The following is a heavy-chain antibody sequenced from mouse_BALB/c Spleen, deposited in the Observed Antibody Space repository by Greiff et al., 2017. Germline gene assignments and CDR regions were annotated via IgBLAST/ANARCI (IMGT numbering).Heavy chain of an antibody. CDR2: ISYSGST. CDR3: ARRRTGNYFDY. V-gene: IGHV3-2*02. D-gene: IGHD4-1*01. J-gene: IGHJ2*01. Sequence: EVQLVESGPGLVKPSQSLSLTCTVTGYSITSDYAWNWIRQFPGNKLEWMGYISYSGSTSYNPSLKSRISITRDTSKNQFFLQLNSVTTEDTATYYCARRRTGNYFDYWGQGTTLTVSS. CDR1: GYSITSDYA.